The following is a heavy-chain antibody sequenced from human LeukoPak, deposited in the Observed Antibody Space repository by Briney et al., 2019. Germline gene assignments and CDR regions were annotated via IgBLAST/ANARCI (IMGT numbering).Heavy chain of an antibody. D-gene: IGHD4-11*01. V-gene: IGHV4-61*09. CDR2: IYPSGST. CDR3: AREYSNPLRYFDY. J-gene: IGHJ4*02. CDR1: GGPISSGSYY. Sequence: SETLSLTCTVSGGPISSGSYYWSWIRQPAGKGLEWIGHIYPSGSTNYNPSLKSRVTISIDTSRNQFSLNLDSVAAADTAVYYCAREYSNPLRYFDYWGQGTLVTVSS.